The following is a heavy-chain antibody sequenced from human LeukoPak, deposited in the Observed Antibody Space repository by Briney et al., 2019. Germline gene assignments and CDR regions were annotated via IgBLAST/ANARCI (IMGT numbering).Heavy chain of an antibody. CDR1: GYTFTGYY. CDR3: AREPHNWFDP. J-gene: IGHJ5*02. CDR2: INPSGGST. V-gene: IGHV1-46*01. Sequence: GASVKVSCKASGYTFTGYYMHWVRQAAGQGLEWMGIINPSGGSTSYAQKFQGRVTITADESTSTAYMELSSLRSEDTAVYYCAREPHNWFDPWGQGTLITVSS.